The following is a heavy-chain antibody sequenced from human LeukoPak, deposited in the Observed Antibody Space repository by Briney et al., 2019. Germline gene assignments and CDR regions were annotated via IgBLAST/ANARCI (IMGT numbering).Heavy chain of an antibody. CDR1: GGSISSYY. D-gene: IGHD5-18*01. CDR2: IYYSGST. J-gene: IGHJ4*02. CDR3: AREDTGEFDY. Sequence: PSETLSLTCAVSGGSISSYYWSWIRQPPGKGLEWIGYIYYSGSTNYNPSLKSRVTISVDTSKNQFSLRVSSVTPADTAVYYCAREDTGEFDYWGQGTLVTVSS. V-gene: IGHV4-59*01.